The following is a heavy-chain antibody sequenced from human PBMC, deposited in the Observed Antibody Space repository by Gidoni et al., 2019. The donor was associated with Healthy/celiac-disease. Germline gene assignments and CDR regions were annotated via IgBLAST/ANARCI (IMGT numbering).Heavy chain of an antibody. CDR3: ARGSMITFGGVPVFDY. Sequence: QVQLQQWGAGLLKPSETLSLTCAVYGGSFSGYYWSWIRQPPGKGLEWIGEINHSGSTNYNPSLKSRVTISVDTSKNQFSLKLSSVTAADTAVYYCARGSMITFGGVPVFDYWGQGTLVTVSS. D-gene: IGHD3-16*01. V-gene: IGHV4-34*01. CDR1: GGSFSGYY. CDR2: INHSGST. J-gene: IGHJ4*02.